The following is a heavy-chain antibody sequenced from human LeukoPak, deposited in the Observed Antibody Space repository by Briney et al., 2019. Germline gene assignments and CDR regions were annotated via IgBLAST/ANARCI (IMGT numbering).Heavy chain of an antibody. CDR1: GFTFSSYA. V-gene: IGHV3-23*01. CDR2: IIASGSST. J-gene: IGHJ4*02. CDR3: ARDYYYYDSSGFVDY. Sequence: GGSLRLSCTASGFTFSSYAMTWVRQAPGKGLEWVSVIIASGSSTYYADSVKGRFTISRDNSKNTLYLQINSLRAEDTAVYYCARDYYYYDSSGFVDYWGQGTLVTVSS. D-gene: IGHD3-22*01.